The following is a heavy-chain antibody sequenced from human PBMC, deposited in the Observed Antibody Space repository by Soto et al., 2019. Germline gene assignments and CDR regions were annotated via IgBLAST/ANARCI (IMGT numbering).Heavy chain of an antibody. J-gene: IGHJ4*02. Sequence: PGGSLRLSCTASGFTFSSYSMNWVRQAPGKGLEWVSYISSSSSTIYYADSVKGRFTISRDNAKNSLYLQMNSLRAEDTAVYYWARDYSSYGPFDNWGKGSLVTVP. CDR1: GFTFSSYS. D-gene: IGHD3-16*01. CDR3: ARDYSSYGPFDN. CDR2: ISSSSSTI. V-gene: IGHV3-48*01.